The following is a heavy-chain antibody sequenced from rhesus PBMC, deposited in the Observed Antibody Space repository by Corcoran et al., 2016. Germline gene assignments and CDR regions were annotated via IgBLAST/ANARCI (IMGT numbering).Heavy chain of an antibody. Sequence: QVQLVQSGAEVKKPGSSVKVSCKASGYTFTDYYVHGVRTAPRQGLEWKRGKNPHNGNTKYKQRFQGRVTMTRDTATSTAYMELISLTSEDTADYYCARGDGTGYYYFDSWGRGVLVTVSS. V-gene: IGHV1S2*01. CDR2: KNPHNGNT. J-gene: IGHJ4*01. D-gene: IGHD6-31*01. CDR1: GYTFTDYY. CDR3: ARGDGTGYYYFDS.